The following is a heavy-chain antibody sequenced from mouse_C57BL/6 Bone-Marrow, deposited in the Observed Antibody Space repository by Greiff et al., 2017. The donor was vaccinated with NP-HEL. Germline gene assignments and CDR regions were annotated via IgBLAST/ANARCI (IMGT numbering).Heavy chain of an antibody. CDR1: GFTFSDYG. Sequence: EVKLQESGGGLVQPGGSLKLSCAASGFTFSDYGMAWVRQAPRKGPEWVAFISNLAYSIYYADTVTGRFTISRENAKNTLYLEMSSLRSEDTAMYYCARHKGSLLAMDYWGQGTSVTVSS. CDR2: ISNLAYSI. CDR3: ARHKGSLLAMDY. D-gene: IGHD1-1*01. V-gene: IGHV5-15*01. J-gene: IGHJ4*01.